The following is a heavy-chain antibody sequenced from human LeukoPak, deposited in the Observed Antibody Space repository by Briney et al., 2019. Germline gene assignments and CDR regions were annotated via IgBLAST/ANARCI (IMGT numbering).Heavy chain of an antibody. CDR2: IYNSGST. CDR1: GGSITTSF. V-gene: IGHV4-59*12. Sequence: SETLSLTCSVSGGSITTSFWSWIRQPPGKGLEWIGYIYNSGSTNYNPSLKSRVTISVDTSKNQFSLKLSSVTAADTAVYYCARGRVTGYSSSWYQRTIYYYYGMDVWGQGTTVTVSS. CDR3: ARGRVTGYSSSWYQRTIYYYYGMDV. J-gene: IGHJ6*02. D-gene: IGHD6-13*01.